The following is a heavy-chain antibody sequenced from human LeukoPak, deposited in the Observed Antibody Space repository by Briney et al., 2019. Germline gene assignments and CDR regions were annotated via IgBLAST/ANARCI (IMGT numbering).Heavy chain of an antibody. CDR1: GFTFSSYG. Sequence: PGGSLRLSCAASGFTFSSYGMHWVRQAPGKGLEWVAVIWFDGSNKYYADSVKGRFTISRDNPKNTLYLQMNSLRAEDTAVYYCAKSGHDYGDYRKYNWFDPWGQGTLVTVSS. V-gene: IGHV3-33*06. CDR2: IWFDGSNK. J-gene: IGHJ5*02. CDR3: AKSGHDYGDYRKYNWFDP. D-gene: IGHD4-17*01.